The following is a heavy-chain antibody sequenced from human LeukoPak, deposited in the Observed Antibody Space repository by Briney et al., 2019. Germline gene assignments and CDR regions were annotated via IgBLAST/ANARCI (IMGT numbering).Heavy chain of an antibody. V-gene: IGHV3-11*05. Sequence: GGSLRLSCAASGFTFSDYYMSWICQAPGKGLEWVSYISSSSSYTNYADSVKGRFTISRDNAKNSLYLQMNSLRAEDTAVYYCARAGYSYGFDYWGQGTLVTVSS. CDR1: GFTFSDYY. CDR2: ISSSSSYT. D-gene: IGHD5-18*01. J-gene: IGHJ4*02. CDR3: ARAGYSYGFDY.